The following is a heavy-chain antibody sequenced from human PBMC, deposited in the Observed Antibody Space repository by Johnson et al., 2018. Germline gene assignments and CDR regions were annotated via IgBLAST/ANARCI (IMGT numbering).Heavy chain of an antibody. Sequence: QVQLVQSGGGVVQPGRSLRLSCAASGFTFSSYGMHWVRQAPGKGLEWVAVIWYDGSNKWYADSVKGRFTISRDNSKNTLYLQMNSLRAEDTAVYYCARDWRAVAGLGYSMDVWGQGTTVTVSS. J-gene: IGHJ6*02. CDR2: IWYDGSNK. D-gene: IGHD6-19*01. CDR3: ARDWRAVAGLGYSMDV. V-gene: IGHV3-33*01. CDR1: GFTFSSYG.